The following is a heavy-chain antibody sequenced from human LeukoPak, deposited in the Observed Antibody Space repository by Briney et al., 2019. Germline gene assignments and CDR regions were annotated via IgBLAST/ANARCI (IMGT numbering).Heavy chain of an antibody. CDR2: IYYTGTT. Sequence: SETLSLTCTVSGGSISSSLYHWGWIRQSPGKNLEWLGSIYYTGTTHHNPSLNRRVTIFVDTSKNQFSLNLSSVTDADTAVYYCARQEIGLRSFDPWGQGTLVTVSS. V-gene: IGHV4-39*01. J-gene: IGHJ5*02. D-gene: IGHD3/OR15-3a*01. CDR3: ARQEIGLRSFDP. CDR1: GGSISSSLYH.